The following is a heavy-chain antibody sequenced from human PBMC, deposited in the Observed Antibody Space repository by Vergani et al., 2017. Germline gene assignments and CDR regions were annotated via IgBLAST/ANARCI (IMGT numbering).Heavy chain of an antibody. CDR1: GGSFNTYY. Sequence: QVQLEESGPGLVKPSETLSLTCTVSGGSFNTYYWSWIRQSPGKGLEWIGYIYSTGSTNYNPSLNSRVTMSVDTSKNQFSLKLSSVTAADTAVYYCARGIYGDYVSYYGMDVWGQGTTVTVSS. V-gene: IGHV4-59*13. D-gene: IGHD4-17*01. J-gene: IGHJ6*02. CDR3: ARGIYGDYVSYYGMDV. CDR2: IYSTGST.